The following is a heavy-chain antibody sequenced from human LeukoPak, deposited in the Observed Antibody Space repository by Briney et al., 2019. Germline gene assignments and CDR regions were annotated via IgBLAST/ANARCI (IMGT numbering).Heavy chain of an antibody. CDR3: ARESSMTARPFVSIDY. J-gene: IGHJ4*02. CDR1: GGSISSFY. CDR2: IHTSGNT. D-gene: IGHD6-6*01. Sequence: SETLSLTCTVSGGSISSFYWSWIRQPAGKGLEWIGRIHTSGNTDYNPSLKSRVTMSVALKLTSVTAADTAAYYCARESSMTARPFVSIDYWGQGTLVTVSS. V-gene: IGHV4-4*07.